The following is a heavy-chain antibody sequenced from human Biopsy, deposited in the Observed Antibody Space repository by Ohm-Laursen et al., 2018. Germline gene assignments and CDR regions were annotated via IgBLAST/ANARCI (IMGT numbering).Heavy chain of an antibody. CDR2: IYSGGNT. CDR3: ARGRRTSGWPYFAN. V-gene: IGHV4-61*01. CDR1: GDSLSSGPDN. Sequence: TLSLTCTVSGDSLSSGPDNWSWIRQPPGQGLEYIGFIYSGGNTNYNPSLQNRVTMSVDTSKNQFSLELSSVIAADTAVYYCARGRRTSGWPYFANWGQGTLVIVSS. J-gene: IGHJ4*02. D-gene: IGHD6-19*01.